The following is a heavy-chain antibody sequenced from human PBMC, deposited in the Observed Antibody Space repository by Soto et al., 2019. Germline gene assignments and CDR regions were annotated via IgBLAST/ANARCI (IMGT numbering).Heavy chain of an antibody. CDR2: IYYSGST. D-gene: IGHD2-2*01. V-gene: IGHV4-59*01. Sequence: PSETLSLTCTVSGGSISSYYWSWIRQPPEKGLEWIGYIYYSGSTNYNPSLKSRVTISVDTSKNQFSLKLSSVTAADTVVHYCARDSVVPAASWAYYMDVWGQGTTVTLSS. CDR1: GGSISSYY. CDR3: ARDSVVPAASWAYYMDV. J-gene: IGHJ6*03.